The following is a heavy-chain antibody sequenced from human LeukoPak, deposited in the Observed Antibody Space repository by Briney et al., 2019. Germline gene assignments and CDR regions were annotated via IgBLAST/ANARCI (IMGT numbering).Heavy chain of an antibody. V-gene: IGHV1-2*02. Sequence: GASVKVSCKASGYTFTGYYMHWVRQAPGQGLEWMGWINPNSGDTNYAQTFQGRVTMTRDTSISTAYMELSRLRSDDTAVYYCARDKSGNSGWYSYFDYWGQGTLVTVSS. CDR1: GYTFTGYY. CDR2: INPNSGDT. D-gene: IGHD6-19*01. J-gene: IGHJ4*02. CDR3: ARDKSGNSGWYSYFDY.